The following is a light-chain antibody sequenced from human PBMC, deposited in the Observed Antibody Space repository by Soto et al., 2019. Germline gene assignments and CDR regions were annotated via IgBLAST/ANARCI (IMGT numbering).Light chain of an antibody. CDR2: EAS. CDR1: QSVNNY. CDR3: QQRSNWPPGYT. V-gene: IGKV3-11*01. J-gene: IGKJ2*01. Sequence: EIVLTQSPATLSLSPGERATLSCRASQSVNNYLAWYQQKPGQAPRLLIYEASNRATGIPARFSGSGSGTDFTLTISSLEPEDFEVYYCQQRSNWPPGYTFGQGTKLEIK.